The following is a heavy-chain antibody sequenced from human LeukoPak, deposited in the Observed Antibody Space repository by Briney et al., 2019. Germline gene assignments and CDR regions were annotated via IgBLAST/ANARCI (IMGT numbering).Heavy chain of an antibody. CDR1: GFTFNNYG. J-gene: IGHJ4*02. Sequence: GGSLRLSCAASGFTFNNYGMHWVRQAPGKGLEWVAFIRYDAIEKYHADSVKGRFTISRDNSKSTLYLEMDSLRLEDTAIYYCARDQQLLPSAMHEGVAYWGQGTLVTVSS. CDR3: ARDQQLLPSAMHEGVAY. V-gene: IGHV3-30*02. CDR2: IRYDAIEK. D-gene: IGHD2-2*01.